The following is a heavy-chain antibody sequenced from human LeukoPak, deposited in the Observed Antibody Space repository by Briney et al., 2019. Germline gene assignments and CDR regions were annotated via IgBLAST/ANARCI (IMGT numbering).Heavy chain of an antibody. CDR1: GFSISTSYY. CDR3: ARVEEGYGSGRRENYYYYYMDV. J-gene: IGHJ6*03. V-gene: IGHV4-38-2*02. Sequence: SETLSLTCTVSGFSISTSYYWGWIRQPPGKGLEWIGNIYHGGSTYYNPSLKSRVTISVDTSKNQFSLKLSSVTAADTAVYYCARVEEGYGSGRRENYYYYYMDVWGKGTTVTISS. D-gene: IGHD3-10*01. CDR2: IYHGGST.